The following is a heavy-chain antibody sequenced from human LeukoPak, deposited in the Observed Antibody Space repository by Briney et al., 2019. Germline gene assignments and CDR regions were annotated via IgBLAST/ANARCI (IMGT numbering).Heavy chain of an antibody. CDR2: ISGDGSTI. V-gene: IGHV3-11*01. Sequence: PGGSLRLSCAASGFTFSDYFMTWIRQAPGIGLEWVSYISGDGSTIYYEASLRGRVTISVDNAKKSLYLQMSSLRAEDTAVYYCARGPLWFGELPGDGTWGQGTLVTVSS. CDR3: ARGPLWFGELPGDGT. J-gene: IGHJ5*02. D-gene: IGHD3-10*01. CDR1: GFTFSDYF.